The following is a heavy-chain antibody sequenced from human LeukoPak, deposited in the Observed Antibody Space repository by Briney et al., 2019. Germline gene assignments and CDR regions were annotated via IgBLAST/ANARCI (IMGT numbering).Heavy chain of an antibody. V-gene: IGHV4-59*01. D-gene: IGHD3-3*01. CDR1: GGSISSYY. Sequence: SETLSLTCTVSGGSISSYYWSWIRQPPEKGLEWIGYIYYSGSTNYNPSLKSRVTISVDTSKNQFSLKLSSVTAADTAVYYCARDGGVLEWFYFDYWGQGTLVTVSS. J-gene: IGHJ4*02. CDR2: IYYSGST. CDR3: ARDGGVLEWFYFDY.